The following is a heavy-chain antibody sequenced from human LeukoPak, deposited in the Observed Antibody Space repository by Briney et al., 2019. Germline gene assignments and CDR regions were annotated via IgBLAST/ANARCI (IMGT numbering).Heavy chain of an antibody. CDR2: TSDDGNT. V-gene: IGHV3-53*01. CDR1: GFTVNSNY. J-gene: IGHJ5*01. Sequence: QTGGSLRLSCAASGFTVNSNYMSWVRQAPGKGLEWVSVTSDDGNTYYADSVGGRFTLYRDISQNTLSLQMNSLRAENSAVYYCARMLGYCTSIGCFPGIVSQKFDSWGQGTVVTVSS. CDR3: ARMLGYCTSIGCFPGIVSQKFDS. D-gene: IGHD2-2*01.